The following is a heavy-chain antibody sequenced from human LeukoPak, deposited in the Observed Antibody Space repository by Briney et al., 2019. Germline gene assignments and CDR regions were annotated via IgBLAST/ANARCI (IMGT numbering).Heavy chain of an antibody. CDR3: ARTTSLTASGYDY. V-gene: IGHV1-8*03. D-gene: IGHD4-17*01. CDR2: INPNTGDR. Sequence: GASLKVSCKASGYTFTNYHINGVRQAPGQGLEWMGWINPNTGDRGYAQKFQGRVSITSDTSISTAYMELGSLRSEDTAVYFCARTTSLTASGYDYWGQGTLVTVSS. CDR1: GYTFTNYH. J-gene: IGHJ4*02.